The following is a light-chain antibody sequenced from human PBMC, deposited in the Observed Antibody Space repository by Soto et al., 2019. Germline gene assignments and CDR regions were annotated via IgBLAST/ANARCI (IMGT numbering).Light chain of an antibody. CDR2: EAS. CDR3: QHRGT. Sequence: EIVLTQSPATLSLSLGERATLSCKASQSVNTYVGWYQQKPGQAPRLLISEASDRATGIPARFSGSGSGTDFTLTISSLEPEDFAVYHCQHRGTFGQGIRLEIK. CDR1: QSVNTY. V-gene: IGKV3-11*01. J-gene: IGKJ5*01.